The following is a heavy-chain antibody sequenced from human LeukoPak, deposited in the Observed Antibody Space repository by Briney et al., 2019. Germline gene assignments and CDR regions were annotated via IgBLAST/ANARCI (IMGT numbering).Heavy chain of an antibody. CDR1: GGSISSYY. J-gene: IGHJ4*02. D-gene: IGHD5/OR15-5a*01. V-gene: IGHV4-59*01. Sequence: SETLSLTCTVSGGSISSYYWSWIRQPPGKGLEWIGYFSYSGSTHYNPSLKSRVTISVDTSKNQFSLKLSSVTAADTAVYYCARGMSYFDYWGQGTLVTVSS. CDR2: FSYSGST. CDR3: ARGMSYFDY.